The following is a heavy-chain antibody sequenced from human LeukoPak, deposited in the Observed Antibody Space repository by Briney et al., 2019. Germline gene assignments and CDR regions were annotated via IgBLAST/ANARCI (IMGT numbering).Heavy chain of an antibody. CDR1: GFTFSSYS. Sequence: GGSLRLSCAASGFTFSSYSMNWVRQAPGKGLEWVSSISSSSSYIYYADSVKGRFTISRDNAKNSLYLQMNSLRAEDTAVYYCARDREVRGVPDFDYWGQGTLVTVSS. V-gene: IGHV3-21*01. CDR3: ARDREVRGVPDFDY. D-gene: IGHD3-10*01. CDR2: ISSSSSYI. J-gene: IGHJ4*02.